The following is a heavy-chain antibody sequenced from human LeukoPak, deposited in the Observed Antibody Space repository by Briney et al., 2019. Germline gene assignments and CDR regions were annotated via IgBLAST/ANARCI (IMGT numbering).Heavy chain of an antibody. J-gene: IGHJ4*02. CDR3: ATQGGNFDY. V-gene: IGHV3-23*01. Sequence: GGSLRLSCAASGFTFSNYWMHWVRHAPGKGLEWVSIISASGGSTYYADSVKGRFTISRDNSKNTLYLQMNSLRAEDTAVYYCATQGGNFDYWGQGTLVTVSS. CDR2: ISASGGST. CDR1: GFTFSNYW. D-gene: IGHD3-16*01.